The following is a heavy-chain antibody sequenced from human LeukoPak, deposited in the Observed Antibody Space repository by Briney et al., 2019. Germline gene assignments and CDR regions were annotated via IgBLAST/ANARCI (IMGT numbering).Heavy chain of an antibody. CDR3: ASFPGYSYGYY. CDR2: IYYSGST. Sequence: SETLSLTCTVSGGSISRYYWSWIRQPPGKGLEWIGYIYYSGSTNYNPSLKSRVTISVDTSKNQFSLKLSSVTAADTAVYYCASFPGYSYGYYWGQGTLVTVSS. CDR1: GGSISRYY. V-gene: IGHV4-59*01. D-gene: IGHD5-18*01. J-gene: IGHJ4*02.